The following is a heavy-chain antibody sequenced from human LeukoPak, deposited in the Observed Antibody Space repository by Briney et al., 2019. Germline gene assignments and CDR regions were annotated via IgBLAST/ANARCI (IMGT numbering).Heavy chain of an antibody. Sequence: GGSLRLSCAASGFTFSDYYMSWIRQAPGKGLEWVAVISYDGSNKYYADSVKGRFTISRDNSKNTLYLQMNSLRAEDTAVYYCAKAGRTYYYDSSGYWLDYWGQGTLVTVSS. D-gene: IGHD3-22*01. CDR1: GFTFSDYY. J-gene: IGHJ4*02. CDR2: ISYDGSNK. CDR3: AKAGRTYYYDSSGYWLDY. V-gene: IGHV3-30*18.